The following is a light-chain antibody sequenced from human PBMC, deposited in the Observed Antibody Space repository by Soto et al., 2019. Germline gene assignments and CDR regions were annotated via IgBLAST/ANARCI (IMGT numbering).Light chain of an antibody. CDR1: QSVSSY. J-gene: IGKJ3*01. V-gene: IGKV3-11*01. CDR3: QQRSNWPRT. Sequence: EIVLTQSPATLSLSPGERATLFCRASQSVSSYLAWYQQKPGQAPRLLIYDASNMATGIPARFSGSGSGTDFTLTISSLEPEDFAVYYCQQRSNWPRTFGPGTKVDIK. CDR2: DAS.